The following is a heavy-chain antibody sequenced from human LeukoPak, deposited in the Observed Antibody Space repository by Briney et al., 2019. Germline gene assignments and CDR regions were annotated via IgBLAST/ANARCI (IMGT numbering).Heavy chain of an antibody. CDR3: TRDYNWNPDY. CDR1: GFTFSTYS. J-gene: IGHJ4*02. D-gene: IGHD1-1*01. V-gene: IGHV3-48*01. Sequence: GGSLRLSCAASGFTFSTYSMNWVRQAPGKGLEWVSYIRSSGTTTYYADSVEGRFTISRDNGKNSLYLQMNSLRAEDMGVYYCTRDYNWNPDYWGQGALVTVSS. CDR2: IRSSGTTT.